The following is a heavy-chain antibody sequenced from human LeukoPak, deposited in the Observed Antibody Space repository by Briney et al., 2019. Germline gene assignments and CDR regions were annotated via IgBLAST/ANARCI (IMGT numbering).Heavy chain of an antibody. CDR3: ARLLSSGWFLDY. CDR2: INHSGRT. V-gene: IGHV4-34*01. J-gene: IGHJ4*02. CDR1: GGSFSGYY. D-gene: IGHD6-19*01. Sequence: PAETLSLTCAVSGGSFSGYYWTWIRQPPGKGLEWIGEINHSGRTNYNPSLKSRVTISVDTSKNQFSLKLSSVTAADTAVYYCARLLSSGWFLDYWGQGTLVTVSS.